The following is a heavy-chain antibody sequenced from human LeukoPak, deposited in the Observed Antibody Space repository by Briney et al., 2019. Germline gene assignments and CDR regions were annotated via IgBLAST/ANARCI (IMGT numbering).Heavy chain of an antibody. D-gene: IGHD2-21*01. V-gene: IGHV3-30*04. CDR1: GFPFDDYA. CDR3: ARGNVEVTGDAFDI. J-gene: IGHJ3*02. Sequence: GGSLRLSCAASGFPFDDYAMHWVRQAPGKGLEWVAVTSYDGSNKYYADSVKGRFTISRDNSKNTLYLQMNSLRAEDTAVYYCARGNVEVTGDAFDIWGQGTMVTVSS. CDR2: TSYDGSNK.